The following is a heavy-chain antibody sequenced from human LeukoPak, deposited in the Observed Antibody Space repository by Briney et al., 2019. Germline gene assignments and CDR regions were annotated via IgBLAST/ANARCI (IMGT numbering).Heavy chain of an antibody. Sequence: ASVKVSCKASGGTFSSYAISWVRQAPGQGLEWMGGIIPIFGTANYAQKFQGRVTITADESTSTAYMELSSLRSEDTAVYYCARQAPYYDSWSGSNYYYGMDVWGQGTTVTVSS. CDR1: GGTFSSYA. CDR2: IIPIFGTA. V-gene: IGHV1-69*13. CDR3: ARQAPYYDSWSGSNYYYGMDV. D-gene: IGHD3-3*01. J-gene: IGHJ6*02.